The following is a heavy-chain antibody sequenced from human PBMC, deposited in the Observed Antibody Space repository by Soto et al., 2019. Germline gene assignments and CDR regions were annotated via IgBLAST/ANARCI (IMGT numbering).Heavy chain of an antibody. D-gene: IGHD3-3*01. CDR3: ARGGSIFGGKYYYYYYMDG. CDR2: IYYSGST. V-gene: IGHV4-31*03. J-gene: IGHJ6*03. CDR1: GGSISSGGYY. Sequence: TSETLSLTCTVSGGSISSGGYYWSWIRQHPGKGLEWIGYIYYSGSTYYNPSLKSRVTISVDTSKNQFSLKLSSMTAADTAVYYCARGGSIFGGKYYYYYYMDGWGKGTTVTVSS.